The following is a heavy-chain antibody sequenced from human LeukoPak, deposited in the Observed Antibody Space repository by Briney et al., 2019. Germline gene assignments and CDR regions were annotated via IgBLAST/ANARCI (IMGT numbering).Heavy chain of an antibody. Sequence: ASVRVSCKASGGTFSSYAIHWVRQAPGQGLEWMGGIIPMFGTVNYAQKLQGRVTITADESTTTAFMELSSLRSEDTAVYYCARDNGRRRGLLDYWGQGTLVTVSS. CDR1: GGTFSSYA. CDR3: ARDNGRRRGLLDY. D-gene: IGHD2-8*01. J-gene: IGHJ4*02. CDR2: IIPMFGTV. V-gene: IGHV1-69*13.